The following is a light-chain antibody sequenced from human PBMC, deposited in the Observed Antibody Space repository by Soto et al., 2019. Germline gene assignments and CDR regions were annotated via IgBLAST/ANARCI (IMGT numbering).Light chain of an antibody. CDR1: STDVGAYNY. CDR3: FSYTSSTAYV. CDR2: DVS. Sequence: QSVLTQPASVSGSPGQSITISCTGTSTDVGAYNYVSWYQLDPGNAPKLMIYDVSNRPSGISNRFSASKSGNTASLTISGLQAEDEADYYCFSYTSSTAYVFGTGTKVTVL. V-gene: IGLV2-14*01. J-gene: IGLJ1*01.